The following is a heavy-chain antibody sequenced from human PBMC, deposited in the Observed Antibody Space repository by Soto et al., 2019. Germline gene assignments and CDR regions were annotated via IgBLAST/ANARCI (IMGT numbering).Heavy chain of an antibody. V-gene: IGHV1-3*01. CDR2: INAGNGNT. J-gene: IGHJ4*02. Sequence: ASVKVSCKASGYTFTSYAMHWVRQAPGQRLEWMGWINAGNGNTKYSQKFQGRVTITRDTSASTAYMELSSLRSEDTAVYYCARVIMVRGVIDWRPGFDYWGQGTLVTVSS. CDR3: ARVIMVRGVIDWRPGFDY. D-gene: IGHD3-10*01. CDR1: GYTFTSYA.